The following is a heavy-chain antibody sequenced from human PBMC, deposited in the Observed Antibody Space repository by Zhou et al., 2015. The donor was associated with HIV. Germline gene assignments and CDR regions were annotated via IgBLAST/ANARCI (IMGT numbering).Heavy chain of an antibody. Sequence: QVQLVQSGAEVKKPGSSVKVSCKVSGDTFSSYGFNWLRQAPGQGLEWMGGIIPVFGTTHYAQKFQGRVTITADDFTSTAYMELRSLGSEDTAVYYCAPARAGDDYSAGWGQGTLVTVSS. CDR2: IIPVFGTT. D-gene: IGHD4-11*01. V-gene: IGHV1-69*01. CDR3: APARAGDDYSAG. J-gene: IGHJ4*02. CDR1: GDTFSSYG.